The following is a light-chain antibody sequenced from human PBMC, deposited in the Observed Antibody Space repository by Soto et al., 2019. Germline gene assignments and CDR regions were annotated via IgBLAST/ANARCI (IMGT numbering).Light chain of an antibody. CDR1: QSIGGF. J-gene: IGKJ5*01. CDR3: QQSYSNPIT. Sequence: DIQMTQSPSSLSVSVGDRVTITCRASQSIGGFLNWYQQKLGKAPKLLIYAASSLQSGVPSRFSGSGSGTDCTLTISSLQPEDFATDYCQQSYSNPITFGQGTRLEIK. V-gene: IGKV1-39*01. CDR2: AAS.